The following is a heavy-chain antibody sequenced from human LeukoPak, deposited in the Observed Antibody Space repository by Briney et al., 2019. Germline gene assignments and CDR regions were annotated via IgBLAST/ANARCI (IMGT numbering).Heavy chain of an antibody. Sequence: GGSLRLSCAASAFSLNTYSMNWVRQTPGKGLEWLSHISVSGIIHYAESVKGRFSISRDNGRNSVSLQMNRLRVGDTGVYFCATAPRGASYYTDVWGRGTTVSVSS. CDR3: ATAPRGASYYTDV. D-gene: IGHD1-26*01. V-gene: IGHV3-48*01. J-gene: IGHJ6*03. CDR2: ISVSGII. CDR1: AFSLNTYS.